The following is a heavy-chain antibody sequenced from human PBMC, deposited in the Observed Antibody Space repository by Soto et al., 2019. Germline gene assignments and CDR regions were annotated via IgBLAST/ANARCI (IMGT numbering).Heavy chain of an antibody. V-gene: IGHV6-1*01. CDR2: TYYRKSRWLF. CDR1: GDSVSNKGAA. D-gene: IGHD4-4*01. Sequence: SQTLSLTCAISGDSVSNKGAAWNWIRHSPSRGLEWLGGTYYRKSRWLFDYAFSMRGRITINPDTAKNQFSLHLTSVTPEDTSVYFCTRDPPDFHSAFDSWGQGTLVTVSS. J-gene: IGHJ4*02. CDR3: TRDPPDFHSAFDS.